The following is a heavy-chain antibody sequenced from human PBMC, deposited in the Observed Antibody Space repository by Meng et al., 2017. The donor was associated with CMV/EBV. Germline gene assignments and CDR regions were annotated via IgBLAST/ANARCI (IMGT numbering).Heavy chain of an antibody. D-gene: IGHD3-10*01. CDR2: ISSSSSYI. J-gene: IGHJ4*02. CDR3: ARDRGYYGSGSYGDY. V-gene: IGHV3-21*01. CDR1: GFTFSSYS. Sequence: LSLTCAASGFTFSSYSMNCVRQAPGKGLEWVSSISSSSSYIYYADSVKGRFTISRDNAKNSLYLQMNSLRAEDTAVYYCARDRGYYGSGSYGDYWGQGTLVTVSS.